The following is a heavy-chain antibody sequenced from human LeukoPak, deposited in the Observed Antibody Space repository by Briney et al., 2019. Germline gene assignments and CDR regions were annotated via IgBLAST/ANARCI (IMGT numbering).Heavy chain of an antibody. V-gene: IGHV3-21*01. D-gene: IGHD2-2*01. CDR2: ISSSSSYI. CDR1: GFTFSSYS. CDR3: ASLQWGRYCSSTSCYDAFDI. J-gene: IGHJ3*02. Sequence: GGSLRLSCAASGFTFSSYSMNWVRQAPGKGLEWVSSISSSSSYIYYADSVKGRFTISRDNAKNSLYLQMNSLRAEDTAVYYCASLQWGRYCSSTSCYDAFDIWGQGTMVTVSS.